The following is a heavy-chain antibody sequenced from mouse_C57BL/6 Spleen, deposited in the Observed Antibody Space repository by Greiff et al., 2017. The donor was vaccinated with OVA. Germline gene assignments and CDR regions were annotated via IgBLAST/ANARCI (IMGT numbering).Heavy chain of an antibody. V-gene: IGHV1-50*01. D-gene: IGHD2-1*01. J-gene: IGHJ2*01. Sequence: VQLQQPGAELVKPGASVKLSCKASGYTFTSYWMQWVKQRPGQGLEWIGEIDPSDSYTNYNQKFKGKATLTVDTSSSTAYMQLSSLTSEDSAVYYCASLYYGNYYFDYWGQGTTLTVSS. CDR2: IDPSDSYT. CDR3: ASLYYGNYYFDY. CDR1: GYTFTSYW.